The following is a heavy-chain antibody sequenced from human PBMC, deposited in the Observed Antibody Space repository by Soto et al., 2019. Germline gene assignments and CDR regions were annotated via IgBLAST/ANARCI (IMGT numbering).Heavy chain of an antibody. CDR3: AKDWDIVVVPAANWFDP. CDR1: GFTFSSYA. D-gene: IGHD2-2*01. Sequence: GGSLRLSCAASGFTFSSYAMSWIRQAPGKGLEWVSAISGSGGSTYYADSVKGRFTISRDNSKNTLYLQMNSLRAEDTAVYYCAKDWDIVVVPAANWFDPWGQGTLVTVYS. V-gene: IGHV3-23*01. J-gene: IGHJ5*02. CDR2: ISGSGGST.